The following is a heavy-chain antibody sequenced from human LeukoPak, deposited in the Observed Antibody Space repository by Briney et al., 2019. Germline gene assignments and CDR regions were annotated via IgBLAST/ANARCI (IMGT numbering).Heavy chain of an antibody. CDR3: ARSSPAFSFWSGYYRYDAFDI. J-gene: IGHJ3*02. CDR1: GGSFSGYY. CDR2: INHSGST. Sequence: SETLSLTCAVYGGSFSGYYWSWIRQPPGKGLEWIGEINHSGSTNYNPSLKSRVTISVDTSKNQFSLKLSSVTAADTAVYYCARSSPAFSFWSGYYRYDAFDIWGQGTMVTVSS. D-gene: IGHD3-3*01. V-gene: IGHV4-34*01.